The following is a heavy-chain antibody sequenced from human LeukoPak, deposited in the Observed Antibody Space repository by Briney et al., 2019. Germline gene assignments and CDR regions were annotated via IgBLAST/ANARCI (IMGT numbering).Heavy chain of an antibody. CDR3: AKDEGLLGYCSGGSCYFDY. V-gene: IGHV3-23*01. J-gene: IGHJ4*02. D-gene: IGHD2-15*01. CDR1: GFTFSDYY. CDR2: ISGSGGST. Sequence: GGSLRLSCTASGFTFSDYYMSWIRQAPGKGLERVSAISGSGGSTYYADSVKGRFTISRDNSKNTLYLQMNSLRAEDTAVYYCAKDEGLLGYCSGGSCYFDYWGQGTLVTVSS.